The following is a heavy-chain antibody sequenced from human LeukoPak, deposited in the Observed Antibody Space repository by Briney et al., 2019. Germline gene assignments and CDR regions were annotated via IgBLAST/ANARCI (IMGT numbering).Heavy chain of an antibody. D-gene: IGHD2-21*02. Sequence: GGSLRLSCAASGFTFSSYWMHWVRQAPGEGLVWVSRINNDASSTSYADSVKGRFTISGDNAKNTLYLQMNSLRAGDTAVYYCASLVVTDNWAFDIWGQGTMVIVSS. CDR2: INNDASST. V-gene: IGHV3-74*01. J-gene: IGHJ3*02. CDR1: GFTFSSYW. CDR3: ASLVVTDNWAFDI.